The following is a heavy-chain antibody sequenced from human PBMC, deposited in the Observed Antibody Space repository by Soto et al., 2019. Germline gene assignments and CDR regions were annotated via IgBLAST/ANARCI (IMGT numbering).Heavy chain of an antibody. CDR3: ARDRTPNYDFWSGYYPYDY. J-gene: IGHJ4*02. CDR2: ISAYNGNT. V-gene: IGHV1-18*04. D-gene: IGHD3-3*01. Sequence: QVQLVQSGAEVKKPGASVKVSCKASGYTFTSYGISWVRQAPGQGLEWMGWISAYNGNTNYAQKLQGRVTMTTDTSTSTAYMELRSLRSDDTAVYYCARDRTPNYDFWSGYYPYDYWGQGTLVTVSS. CDR1: GYTFTSYG.